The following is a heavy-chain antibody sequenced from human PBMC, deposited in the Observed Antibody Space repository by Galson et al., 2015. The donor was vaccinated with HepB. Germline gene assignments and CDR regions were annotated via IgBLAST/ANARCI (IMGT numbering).Heavy chain of an antibody. CDR2: ISGRGGKT. J-gene: IGHJ4*02. CDR1: GFTFNNYA. V-gene: IGHV3-23*01. Sequence: SLRLSCAASGFTFNNYAMSWVRQAPGKGLEWVAAISGRGGKTYYADSVKGRFTISRDNSKNMLSVQMNSLRAEDTAIYYCAKSPYWNRHYFFDDWGQGTLVTVSS. D-gene: IGHD1-1*01. CDR3: AKSPYWNRHYFFDD.